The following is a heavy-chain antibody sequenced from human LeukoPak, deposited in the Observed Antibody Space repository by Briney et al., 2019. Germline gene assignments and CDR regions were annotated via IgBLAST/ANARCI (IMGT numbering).Heavy chain of an antibody. Sequence: GGSLRLSCAASGFIFSTYAMTWVRQAPGKGLEWVSAISGSGGSTYYADSVKGRFTISRDNSKNTLYLQMNSLRAEDTAVYYCAKASAMIVVVSKHFDYWGQGTLVTVSS. D-gene: IGHD3-22*01. CDR2: ISGSGGST. CDR3: AKASAMIVVVSKHFDY. V-gene: IGHV3-23*01. CDR1: GFIFSTYA. J-gene: IGHJ4*02.